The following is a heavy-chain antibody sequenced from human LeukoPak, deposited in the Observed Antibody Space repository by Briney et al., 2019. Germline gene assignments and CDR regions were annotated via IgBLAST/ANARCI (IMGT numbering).Heavy chain of an antibody. V-gene: IGHV4-59*08. Sequence: SETLSLTCTVSGGSISSYYWSWIRQPPGKGLEWIGYIYYSGSTNYNPSLKSRVTISVDTSKNQFSLKLSSVTAADTAVYYCARLGGMAVYAFDIWGQGTMVTVSS. J-gene: IGHJ3*02. CDR3: ARLGGMAVYAFDI. CDR2: IYYSGST. CDR1: GGSISSYY. D-gene: IGHD3-3*01.